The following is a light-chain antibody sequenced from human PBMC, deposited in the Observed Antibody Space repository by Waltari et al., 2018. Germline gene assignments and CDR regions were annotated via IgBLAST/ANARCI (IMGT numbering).Light chain of an antibody. CDR2: GAS. Sequence: EVVMTQYPAPLSVSPGERATLSCRASQSVSINLDWYQQKPGQAPRLIIYGASTRATGVPARFSGSGSGTEFTLTISSLQSEDFAVYYCQQFNDWPRTFGHGTKVEIK. J-gene: IGKJ1*01. CDR1: QSVSIN. V-gene: IGKV3-15*01. CDR3: QQFNDWPRT.